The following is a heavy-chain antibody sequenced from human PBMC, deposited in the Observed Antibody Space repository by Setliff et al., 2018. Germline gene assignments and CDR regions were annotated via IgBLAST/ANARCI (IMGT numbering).Heavy chain of an antibody. CDR1: GFTFNTYA. D-gene: IGHD6-13*01. V-gene: IGHV3-23*01. Sequence: GGSLRLSCAASGFTFNTYAMSWVRQPPGKGLEWVSSISDTAIGIYYAGSVRGRFTISRDNSKKTLFPQMNSLRVEDTAIYYCAKDVVGYSSTWPKRDYFDYWGQGTLVTV. J-gene: IGHJ4*02. CDR3: AKDVVGYSSTWPKRDYFDY. CDR2: ISDTAIGI.